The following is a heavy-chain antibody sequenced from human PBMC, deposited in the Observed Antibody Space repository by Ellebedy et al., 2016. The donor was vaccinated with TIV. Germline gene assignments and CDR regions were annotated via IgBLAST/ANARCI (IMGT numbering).Heavy chain of an antibody. J-gene: IGHJ5*02. D-gene: IGHD6-13*01. Sequence: MPSETLSLTCTVSGGSVSSGSYYWSWIRQPPGKGLEWIGYIYYSGSTTYNPSLKSRVTISVDTSKNQFSLKLSSVTAADTAVYYCARMTYNSNWYEGWFDPWGQGTLVTVSS. CDR1: GGSVSSGSYY. V-gene: IGHV4-61*01. CDR2: IYYSGST. CDR3: ARMTYNSNWYEGWFDP.